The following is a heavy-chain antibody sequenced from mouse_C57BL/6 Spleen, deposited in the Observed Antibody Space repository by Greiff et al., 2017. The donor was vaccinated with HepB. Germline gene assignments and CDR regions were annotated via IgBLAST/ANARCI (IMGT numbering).Heavy chain of an antibody. CDR2: INPNYGTT. CDR3: ARDYGSSYPAWFAY. D-gene: IGHD1-1*01. Sequence: LVESGPELVKPGASVKISCKASGYSFTDYNMNWVKQSNGKSLEWIGVINPNYGTTSYNQKFKGKATLTVDQSSSTAYMQLNSLTSEDSAVYYCARDYGSSYPAWFAYWGQGTLVTVSA. CDR1: GYSFTDYN. J-gene: IGHJ3*01. V-gene: IGHV1-39*01.